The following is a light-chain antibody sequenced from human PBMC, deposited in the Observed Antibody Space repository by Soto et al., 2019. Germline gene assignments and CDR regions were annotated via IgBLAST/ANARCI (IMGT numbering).Light chain of an antibody. J-gene: IGKJ1*01. Sequence: EIGLNQSLGTLSLYTGERATLSCRASQSVSSSYLAWYQQKPGQAPRLLIYGASTRATGIPARFSGSGSGTEFTLTISSLQSEDFAVYYCQQYNNLPPWPFGHVTKVDIK. CDR3: QQYNNLPPWP. CDR2: GAS. V-gene: IGKV3-15*01. CDR1: QSVSSSY.